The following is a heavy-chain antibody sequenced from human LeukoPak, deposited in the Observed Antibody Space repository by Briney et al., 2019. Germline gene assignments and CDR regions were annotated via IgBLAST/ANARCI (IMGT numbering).Heavy chain of an antibody. V-gene: IGHV3-21*01. CDR1: GFTFSSYS. Sequence: GGSLRLSCAASGFTFSSYSTNWVRQAPGKGLEWVSSISSSSSYIYYADSVKGRFTISRDNAKNSLYLQMNSLRAEDTAVYYCARDSGSSWSHYWGQGTLVTVSS. CDR2: ISSSSSYI. D-gene: IGHD6-13*01. CDR3: ARDSGSSWSHY. J-gene: IGHJ4*02.